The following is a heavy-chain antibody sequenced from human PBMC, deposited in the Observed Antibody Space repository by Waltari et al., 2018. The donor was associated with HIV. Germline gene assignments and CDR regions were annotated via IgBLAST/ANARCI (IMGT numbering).Heavy chain of an antibody. V-gene: IGHV3-23*01. CDR3: VKEHQYSHTWYSYYGMDV. Sequence: EVQVLESGGALVQPGGSLRLSCAASGFTFSNYGMSWVRQAPGKGLEWVLTIGGSGGSTYYADAVKGRFTVSRDNSKNTLYLQMNSLRAEDTAVYFCVKEHQYSHTWYSYYGMDVWGQGTTVTVSS. D-gene: IGHD6-13*01. CDR2: IGGSGGST. J-gene: IGHJ6*02. CDR1: GFTFSNYG.